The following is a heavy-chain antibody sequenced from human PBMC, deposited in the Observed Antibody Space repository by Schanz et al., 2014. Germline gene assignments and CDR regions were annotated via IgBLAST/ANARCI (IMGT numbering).Heavy chain of an antibody. D-gene: IGHD3-3*01. J-gene: IGHJ4*02. Sequence: EVQLVESGGGLVKPGGSLRLSCVASGFAFSSFAMTWVRQAPGKGLEWISFINTGSNYINYADSVKGRFTISRDNAKNSLFLQMNSLRAEDTAVYYCVRDSFFAFDYWGQGTLVTVSS. CDR1: GFAFSSFA. CDR2: INTGSNYI. V-gene: IGHV3-48*01. CDR3: VRDSFFAFDY.